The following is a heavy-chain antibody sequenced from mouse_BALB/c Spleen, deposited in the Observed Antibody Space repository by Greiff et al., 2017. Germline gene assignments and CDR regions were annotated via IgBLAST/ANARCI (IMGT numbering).Heavy chain of an antibody. V-gene: IGHV1S132*01. CDR2: IFPGTGTT. CDR3: ARSYYGNYPYAMDY. D-gene: IGHD2-10*01. Sequence: QVQLKESGAELVKPGASVKLSCKTSGYTFTSYWIQWVKQRPGQGLGWIGEIFPGTGTTYYNEKFKGKATLTIDTSSSTAYMQLSSLTSEDSAVYFCARSYYGNYPYAMDYWGQGTSVTVSS. J-gene: IGHJ4*01. CDR1: GYTFTSYW.